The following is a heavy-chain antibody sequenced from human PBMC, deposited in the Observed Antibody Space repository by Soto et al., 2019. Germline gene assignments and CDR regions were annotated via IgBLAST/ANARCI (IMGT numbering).Heavy chain of an antibody. J-gene: IGHJ6*03. CDR3: ASCVAGAHYYYMDV. V-gene: IGHV4-34*12. D-gene: IGHD6-19*01. CDR1: SGSFSGYY. Sequence: PSETLSLTCAVYSGSFSGYYWSWIRQPPGKGLEWIGEIIHSGSTNYNPSLKSRVTISVDTSKNQFSLKLSSVTAADTAVYYCASCVAGAHYYYMDVWGEGTTVTVSS. CDR2: IIHSGST.